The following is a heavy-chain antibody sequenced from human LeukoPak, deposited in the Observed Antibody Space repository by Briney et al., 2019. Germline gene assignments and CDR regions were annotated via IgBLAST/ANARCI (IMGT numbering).Heavy chain of an antibody. CDR1: GFTFSSYW. CDR2: IKQDGSEK. J-gene: IGHJ4*02. Sequence: GSLRLSCAASGFTFSSYWMSWVRQAPGKGLEWVANIKQDGSEKYYVDSVKGRFTISRDNAKNSLYLQMNSLRAEDTAVYYCARRVRLVVPAALGDFDYWGQGTLVTVSS. D-gene: IGHD2-2*01. V-gene: IGHV3-7*01. CDR3: ARRVRLVVPAALGDFDY.